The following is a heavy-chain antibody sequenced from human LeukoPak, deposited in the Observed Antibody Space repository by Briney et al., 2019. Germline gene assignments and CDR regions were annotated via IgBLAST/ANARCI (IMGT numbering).Heavy chain of an antibody. CDR2: ISYDGSNK. CDR1: GYTFISYA. Sequence: GGSLRLPCAASGYTFISYAMHRVRQAPGKGLEWVAVISYDGSNKYYADSVKGRFTISRDNSKNTLYLQMNSLRAEDTAVYYCASAHCSGGSCYDDYWGQGTLVTVSS. V-gene: IGHV3-30*04. D-gene: IGHD2-15*01. J-gene: IGHJ4*02. CDR3: ASAHCSGGSCYDDY.